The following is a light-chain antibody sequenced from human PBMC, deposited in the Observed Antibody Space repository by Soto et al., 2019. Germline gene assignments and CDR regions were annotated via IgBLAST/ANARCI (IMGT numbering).Light chain of an antibody. CDR2: GDN. CDR3: QSYDSSSVI. CDR1: SGNIASNY. V-gene: IGLV6-57*02. Sequence: NFMLTQPHSVSESPGKTLTISCTGSSGNIASNYVQWYQQRPGSAPTTVIYGDNQRPSGVPDRFSGSIDTSSNSASLTISGLRTEDEVAYYCQSYDSSSVIFGGGTKVTVL. J-gene: IGLJ2*01.